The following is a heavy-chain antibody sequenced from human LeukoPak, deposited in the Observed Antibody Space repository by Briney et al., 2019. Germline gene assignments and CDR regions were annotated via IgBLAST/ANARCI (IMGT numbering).Heavy chain of an antibody. V-gene: IGHV3-30*18. CDR3: AKDQSDYAGYYFDY. CDR1: GFTFSSYA. D-gene: IGHD4-17*01. CDR2: ISYDGSNK. J-gene: IGHJ4*02. Sequence: GGSLRLSCAASGFTFSSYAMHWVRQAPGKGLEWVAIISYDGSNKFYADSVKGRFTISRDNSKNTLFLQMDSLRAEDTAVYYCAKDQSDYAGYYFDYWGQGTLVTVFS.